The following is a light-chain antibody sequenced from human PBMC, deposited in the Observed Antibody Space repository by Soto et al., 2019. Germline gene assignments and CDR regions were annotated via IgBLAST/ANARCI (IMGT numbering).Light chain of an antibody. CDR1: QSISSY. CDR3: QQKGT. J-gene: IGKJ2*01. V-gene: IGKV1-39*01. CDR2: AAS. Sequence: DIQMTQSPSSLSASVGDRVTITCQASQSISSYLNWYQQKPGKAPKLLIYAASSLQSGVPSRFSGSGSGTDFTLTISSLQPEDFATYYCQQKGTFGQGTKLEIK.